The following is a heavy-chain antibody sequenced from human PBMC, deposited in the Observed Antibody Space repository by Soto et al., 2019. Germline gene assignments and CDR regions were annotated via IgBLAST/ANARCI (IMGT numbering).Heavy chain of an antibody. D-gene: IGHD4-17*01. Sequence: EVQLVESGGGLVQPGGSLRLSCAASGFTVSSNYMSWVRQAPGKGLEWVSVIYSGGSTYYADSVKDRFTISRDNSKNTLYLQMNSLRDEDTAVYYCARDGAYYGGNPLVWGQGTLVTVS. V-gene: IGHV3-66*01. CDR2: IYSGGST. CDR3: ARDGAYYGGNPLV. J-gene: IGHJ4*02. CDR1: GFTVSSNY.